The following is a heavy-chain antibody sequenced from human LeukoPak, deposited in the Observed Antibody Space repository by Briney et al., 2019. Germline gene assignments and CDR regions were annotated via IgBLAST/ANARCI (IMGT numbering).Heavy chain of an antibody. CDR1: GGSISSRSYD. V-gene: IGHV4-39*01. CDR3: ARHRKMLS. CDR2: FYYNRST. D-gene: IGHD3-16*01. Sequence: SSETLSLACTVSGGSISSRSYDWGWLRQPPGKGLEGTGSFYYNRSTYYNPSLKSRVTIPVDTSKNQFSLKLSSLTAADTAVYYCARHRKMLSWGQGTLVTVSS. J-gene: IGHJ5*02.